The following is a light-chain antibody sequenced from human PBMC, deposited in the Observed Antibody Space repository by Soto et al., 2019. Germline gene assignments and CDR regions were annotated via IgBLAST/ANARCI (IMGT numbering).Light chain of an antibody. CDR1: QSISSW. Sequence: DIQMTQSPSTLSASVGDRVTITCRASQSISSWLAWYQQKPGKAPKLVIYKASSLESGVPSRFSGSGSGTELSLTISSLQPDDFATYYCQQYNSYSYTFGQGTRLEIK. CDR3: QQYNSYSYT. V-gene: IGKV1-5*03. J-gene: IGKJ5*01. CDR2: KAS.